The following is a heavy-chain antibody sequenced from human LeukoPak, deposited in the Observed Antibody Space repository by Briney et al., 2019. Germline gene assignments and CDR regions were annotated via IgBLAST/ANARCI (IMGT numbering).Heavy chain of an antibody. CDR2: ISDFGDDT. Sequence: GGSLRLSCEASGFTFSSYAMHWARQPPGKGLEWVLTISDFGDDTYYADSLKGRFTISRDNSKNTLHLQMNSLGADDTAVYYCAKGGYYYDRSGLDPWGQGTLVTVSS. V-gene: IGHV3-23*01. D-gene: IGHD3-22*01. J-gene: IGHJ5*02. CDR3: AKGGYYYDRSGLDP. CDR1: GFTFSSYA.